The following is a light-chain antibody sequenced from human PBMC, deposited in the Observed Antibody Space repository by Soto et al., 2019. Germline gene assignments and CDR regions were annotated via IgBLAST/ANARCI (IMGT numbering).Light chain of an antibody. J-gene: IGKJ1*01. V-gene: IGKV3-11*01. CDR1: QSVSSY. CDR3: QQRSSWPPT. CDR2: DAS. Sequence: EIVLTQSPATLSLSPGERATLSCRASQSVSSYLAWYQQKPGQAPRLLIYDASNRATSIPVRFSGSGSGTDFTLTISSLEPEDFAVYYCQQRSSWPPTFGQGTKVDIK.